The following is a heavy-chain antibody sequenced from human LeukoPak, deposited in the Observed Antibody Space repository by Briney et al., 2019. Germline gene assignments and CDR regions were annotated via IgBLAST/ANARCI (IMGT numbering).Heavy chain of an antibody. V-gene: IGHV4-59*08. CDR3: ARHGNSGWTSYWYFDL. D-gene: IGHD6-19*01. CDR2: MYYSGST. Sequence: KPSETLSLTCTVSGGSISGYYWSWIRQPPGKGLEWIAYMYYSGSTNYNPSLKSRVTISVDTSKNQFSLKLNSVTAADTAVYYCARHGNSGWTSYWYFDLWGRGTLVTVSS. CDR1: GGSISGYY. J-gene: IGHJ2*01.